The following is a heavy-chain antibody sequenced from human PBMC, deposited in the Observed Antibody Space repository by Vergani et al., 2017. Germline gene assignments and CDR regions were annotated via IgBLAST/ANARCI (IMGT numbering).Heavy chain of an antibody. V-gene: IGHV3-74*03. D-gene: IGHD2-21*01. CDR1: GFSFNSYW. CDR2: IKSDGSIT. Sequence: DVHLAESGEGFFQPGGSLRLSCSASGFSFNSYWMHWVRQVPGKGLLWVSRIKSDGSITAYADSVKGRFTISRDNAQNTLYLQMNSLRVEDTAIYYFAKARDPNCKGGNCYSYYYGLDLWGQGTTVTVSS. J-gene: IGHJ6*02. CDR3: AKARDPNCKGGNCYSYYYGLDL.